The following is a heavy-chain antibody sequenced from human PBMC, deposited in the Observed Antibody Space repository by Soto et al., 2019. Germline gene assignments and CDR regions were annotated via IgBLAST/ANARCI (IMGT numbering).Heavy chain of an antibody. Sequence: EVQLLESGGGLVQPGGSLRLSCAASRFTFSSYAMSWVRQAPGKGLEWVSVISGSGGSTYYADSVKGRFTISRDNSKNTLHLQMNSLRAEDTAVYYCAKEGSSSSYWYFDLWGRGTLVTVSS. CDR3: AKEGSSSSYWYFDL. CDR2: ISGSGGST. D-gene: IGHD6-6*01. J-gene: IGHJ2*01. CDR1: RFTFSSYA. V-gene: IGHV3-23*01.